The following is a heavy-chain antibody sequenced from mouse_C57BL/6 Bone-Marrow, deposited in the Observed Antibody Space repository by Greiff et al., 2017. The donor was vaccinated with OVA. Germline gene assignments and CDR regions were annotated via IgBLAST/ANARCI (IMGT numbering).Heavy chain of an antibody. D-gene: IGHD1-1*01. CDR3: ASDYYGSSYPFDY. J-gene: IGHJ2*01. V-gene: IGHV1-69*01. Sequence: QVQLQQPGAELVMPGASVKLSCKASGYTFTSYWMHWVKQRPGQGLEWIGEIDPSDSYTNYNQKFKGKSTLTVDKTSSSAYMQLRSLTSEDSAVYYCASDYYGSSYPFDYWGQGTTLTVSS. CDR2: IDPSDSYT. CDR1: GYTFTSYW.